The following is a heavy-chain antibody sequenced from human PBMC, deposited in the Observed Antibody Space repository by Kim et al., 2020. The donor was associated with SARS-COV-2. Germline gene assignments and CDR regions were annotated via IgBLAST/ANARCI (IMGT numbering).Heavy chain of an antibody. CDR1: GGSISSGDYY. V-gene: IGHV4-30-4*01. CDR3: ARAPPIYDFWSGLDY. D-gene: IGHD3-3*01. CDR2: IYYSGST. Sequence: SETLSLTCTVSGGSISSGDYYWSWIRQPPGKGLEWIGYIYYSGSTYYNPSLKSRVTISVDTSKNQFSLKLSSVTAADTAVYYCARAPPIYDFWSGLDYWGQGTLVTVSS. J-gene: IGHJ4*02.